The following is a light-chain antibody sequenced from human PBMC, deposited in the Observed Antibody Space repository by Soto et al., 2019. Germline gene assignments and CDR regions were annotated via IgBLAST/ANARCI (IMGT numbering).Light chain of an antibody. J-gene: IGLJ2*01. CDR3: AAWDDSPNGVV. V-gene: IGLV1-44*01. Sequence: QSVLTPPPSASGTPGQRVTISCSGSSSNIGSNTVYWYQQLPGTAPKLLIYSNNQRPSGVPDRFSGSKSGTSASLAISGLLSEDEADYYCAAWDDSPNGVVFGGGTKLTVL. CDR2: SNN. CDR1: SSNIGSNT.